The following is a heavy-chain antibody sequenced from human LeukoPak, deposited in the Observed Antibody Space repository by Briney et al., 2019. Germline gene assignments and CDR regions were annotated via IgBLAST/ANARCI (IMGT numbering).Heavy chain of an antibody. Sequence: GRSLRLSCAASGFSFSGYPMYWVRQRPGKGLGWVAFISYVEGDVLYADSVKGRFTISRDDSKNTLYIQMNSLRPADSAIFFFASAGGAWSTTHYYYYMDVWGNGTTVTVS. D-gene: IGHD1-1*01. CDR3: ASAGGAWSTTHYYYYMDV. V-gene: IGHV3-30*01. J-gene: IGHJ6*03. CDR2: ISYVEGDV. CDR1: GFSFSGYP.